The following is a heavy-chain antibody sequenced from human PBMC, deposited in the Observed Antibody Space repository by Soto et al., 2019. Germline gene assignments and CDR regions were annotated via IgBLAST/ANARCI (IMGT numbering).Heavy chain of an antibody. V-gene: IGHV4-31*03. D-gene: IGHD2-15*01. CDR3: ARVVVAARGNYFDY. CDR2: IYYSGST. CDR1: GGSISSGGYY. Sequence: SETLSLTCTVSGGSISSGGYYWSWIRQHPGKGLEWIGYIYYSGSTYYNPSLKSRVTISVDTSKNQFSLKLSSVTAADTAVYYCARVVVAARGNYFDYWGLGTLVTVSS. J-gene: IGHJ4*02.